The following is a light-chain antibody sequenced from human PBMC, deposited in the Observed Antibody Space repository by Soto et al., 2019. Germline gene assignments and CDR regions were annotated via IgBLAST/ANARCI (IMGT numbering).Light chain of an antibody. CDR2: AAS. CDR3: LQDYNYPRT. J-gene: IGKJ1*01. Sequence: AIQVTQSPSSLSASVGDRVTITCRASQGIRNDLGWYQQKSGKAPKLLIYAASSLQSGAPSRFSGSGSGTDFTLTISSLQPEDFATYYCLQDYNYPRTFGQGTKVDIK. CDR1: QGIRND. V-gene: IGKV1-6*01.